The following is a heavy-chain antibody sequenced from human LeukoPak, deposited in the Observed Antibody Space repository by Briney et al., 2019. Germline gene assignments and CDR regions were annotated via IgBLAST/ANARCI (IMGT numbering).Heavy chain of an antibody. V-gene: IGHV3-33*08. Sequence: GGSLRLSCAASGFTFSGYWMHWVRQAPGKGLEWVAVIWYDGSNKYYADSVKGRFTISRDHSKNTLYLQMKSLRAEDTAVYYCARELEIAVAGTLGYWGQGTLVTVSS. CDR3: ARELEIAVAGTLGY. CDR2: IWYDGSNK. J-gene: IGHJ4*02. D-gene: IGHD6-19*01. CDR1: GFTFSGYW.